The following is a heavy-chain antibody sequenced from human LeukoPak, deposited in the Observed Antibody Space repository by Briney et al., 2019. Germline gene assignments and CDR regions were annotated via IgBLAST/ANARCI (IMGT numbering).Heavy chain of an antibody. CDR1: GFSFSDYY. V-gene: IGHV3-11*04. CDR3: ARAQTYYDYVWGSFNYYYYMDV. J-gene: IGHJ6*03. CDR2: ISISVSTI. Sequence: PGGSLRLSCAASGFSFSDYYMSWIRQAPGKGLEWVSYISISVSTIYYADSVKGRFTISRDNAKKSLYLQMNSLRAEDTAVYYCARAQTYYDYVWGSFNYYYYMDVWGKGTTVTVSS. D-gene: IGHD3-16*01.